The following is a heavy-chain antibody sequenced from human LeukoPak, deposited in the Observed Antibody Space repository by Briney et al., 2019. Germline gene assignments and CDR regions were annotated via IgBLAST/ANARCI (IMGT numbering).Heavy chain of an antibody. Sequence: GRSLRLSCAASGFTFSSYGMNWVRQAPGKGLEWVSYINNSSSTIYYADSVKGRFTISRDNAKNSLYLQMNSLRAEDTAVYYCARGVPAAIGYFQHWGQGTLVTVSS. J-gene: IGHJ1*01. V-gene: IGHV3-48*01. CDR3: ARGVPAAIGYFQH. CDR2: INNSSSTI. D-gene: IGHD2-2*02. CDR1: GFTFSSYG.